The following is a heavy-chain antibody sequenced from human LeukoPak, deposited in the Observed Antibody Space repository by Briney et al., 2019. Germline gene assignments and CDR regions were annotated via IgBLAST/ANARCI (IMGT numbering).Heavy chain of an antibody. CDR3: AKDRRGGTPRTADY. CDR1: GFTFSSYG. CDR2: ISYDGSNK. J-gene: IGHJ4*02. D-gene: IGHD3-16*01. Sequence: PGGSLRLSCAASGFTFSSYGMHWVRQAPGKGLEWVAVISYDGSNKYYADSVKGRFTISRDNSKNTLYLQMNSLRAEDTAVYYCAKDRRGGTPRTADYWGQGTLVTVSS. V-gene: IGHV3-30*18.